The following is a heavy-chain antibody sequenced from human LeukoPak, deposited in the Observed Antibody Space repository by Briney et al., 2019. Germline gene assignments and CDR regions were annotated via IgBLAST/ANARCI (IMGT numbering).Heavy chain of an antibody. D-gene: IGHD3-22*01. Sequence: SETLSLTCAVSGYSISSGYYWGWIRQPPGKGLEWIGSIYHSGSTYYNPSLKSRVTILVDTSKNQFSLKLSSVTAADTAVYYCASPRGYYDSSGYLSNWFDPWGQGTLVTVSS. V-gene: IGHV4-38-2*01. CDR2: IYHSGST. J-gene: IGHJ5*02. CDR3: ASPRGYYDSSGYLSNWFDP. CDR1: GYSISSGYY.